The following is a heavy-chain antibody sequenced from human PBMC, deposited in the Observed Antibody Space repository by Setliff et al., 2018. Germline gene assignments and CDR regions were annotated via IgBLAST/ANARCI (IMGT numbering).Heavy chain of an antibody. V-gene: IGHV4-30-2*01. CDR2: IYHAGST. J-gene: IGHJ6*02. CDR1: GGSISSGDAS. Sequence: SLSLTCAVSGGSISSGDASWSWVRQPPGKGLEWIGYIYHAGSTYYNSSLKSRVTISLDTSKNQFSLKLSSVTAADTAVYYCLQWLAPVGMDVWGQGTTVTVSS. D-gene: IGHD6-19*01. CDR3: LQWLAPVGMDV.